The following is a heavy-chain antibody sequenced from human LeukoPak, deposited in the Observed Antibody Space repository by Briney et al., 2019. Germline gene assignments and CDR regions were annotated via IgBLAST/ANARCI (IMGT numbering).Heavy chain of an antibody. D-gene: IGHD1-26*01. Sequence: GRSLRLSCAASGFTFSSYGMHWVRQAPGRGLEWVAVIWYDGSNKYYADSVKGRFTISRDNSMNTLYLQMNSLRAEDTAVYYCATIFRWELPYYFDYWGQGTLVTVSS. CDR2: IWYDGSNK. J-gene: IGHJ4*02. CDR3: ATIFRWELPYYFDY. CDR1: GFTFSSYG. V-gene: IGHV3-33*01.